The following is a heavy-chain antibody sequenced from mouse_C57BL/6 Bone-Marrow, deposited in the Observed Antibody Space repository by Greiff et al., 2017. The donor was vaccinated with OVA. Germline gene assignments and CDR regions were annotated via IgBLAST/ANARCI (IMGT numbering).Heavy chain of an antibody. D-gene: IGHD4-1*01. CDR1: GYTFTSYW. V-gene: IGHV1-64*01. CDR3: ARPLTGWFAY. CDR2: IHPNSGST. J-gene: IGHJ3*01. Sequence: QVQLQQSGAELVKPGASVKLSCKASGYTFTSYWMHWVKQRPGQGLEWIGMIHPNSGSTNYNEKFKSKATLTVDKSSSTAYMQLSSLTSEDSAVYYCARPLTGWFAYWGQGTLVTVSA.